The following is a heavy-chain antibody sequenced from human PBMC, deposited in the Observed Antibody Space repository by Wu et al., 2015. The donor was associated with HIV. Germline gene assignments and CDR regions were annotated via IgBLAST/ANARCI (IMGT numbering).Heavy chain of an antibody. D-gene: IGHD7-27*01. Sequence: QVQLVQSGAEVKKPGASVKVSCKASGYTFTSYDINWVRQATGQGLEWMGWMNPNSGNTGYAQKFQGRVTMTRNTSISTAYMELSSLRSEDTAVYYCARHLGQTGDDTGDAFDIWGQGTMVTVSS. CDR1: GYTFTSYD. J-gene: IGHJ3*02. CDR2: MNPNSGNT. CDR3: ARHLGQTGDDTGDAFDI. V-gene: IGHV1-8*01.